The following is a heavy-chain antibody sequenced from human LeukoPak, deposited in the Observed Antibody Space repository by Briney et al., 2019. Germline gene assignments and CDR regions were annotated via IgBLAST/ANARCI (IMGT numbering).Heavy chain of an antibody. CDR2: IVPIFGTA. Sequence: SVKVSCKASGGTFSSYAISWVRQAPGQGLEWMGGIVPIFGTANYAQKFQGRVTITADESTSTAYMELSSLRSEDTAVYYCARDLYCSSTSCSEYFQHWGQGTLVTVSS. D-gene: IGHD2-2*01. CDR1: GGTFSSYA. J-gene: IGHJ1*01. CDR3: ARDLYCSSTSCSEYFQH. V-gene: IGHV1-69*13.